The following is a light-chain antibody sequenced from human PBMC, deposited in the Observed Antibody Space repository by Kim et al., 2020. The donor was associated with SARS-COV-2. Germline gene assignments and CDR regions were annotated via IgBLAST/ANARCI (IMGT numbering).Light chain of an antibody. Sequence: ASEGDRVTFTCRARQDIRNNLGWYQQSPGRAPKRLIYGASSLQSGVPSRFSGSGSGTEFTLTISSLQPEDVATYCCLQHNSYPITFGQGTRLEIK. J-gene: IGKJ5*01. CDR2: GAS. CDR3: LQHNSYPIT. CDR1: QDIRNN. V-gene: IGKV1-17*01.